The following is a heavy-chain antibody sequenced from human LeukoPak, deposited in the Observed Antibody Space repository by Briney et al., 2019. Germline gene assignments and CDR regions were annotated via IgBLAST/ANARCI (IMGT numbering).Heavy chain of an antibody. J-gene: IGHJ4*02. D-gene: IGHD5-18*01. CDR2: ISSTSNYI. V-gene: IGHV3-21*01. CDR3: ARDLSGVTGYTYGRGIDY. CDR1: GFTFSNYN. Sequence: GGSLRLSCTASGFTFSNYNMNWVRQAPGKGLEWVSSISSTSNYIYYADSVKGRFTISRDNAKTSLYLQMNSLRAEDTAVYYCARDLSGVTGYTYGRGIDYWGQGTLVTVSS.